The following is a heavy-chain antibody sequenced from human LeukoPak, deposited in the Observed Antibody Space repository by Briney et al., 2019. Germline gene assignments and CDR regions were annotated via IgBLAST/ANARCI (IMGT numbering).Heavy chain of an antibody. CDR2: ISSSSSYI. Sequence: GGSLRLSCAASGFTFSSYAMSWVRQAPGKGLEWVSSISSSSSYIYYADSVKGRFTISRDNAKNSLYLQMNSLRAEDTAVYYCARDLNDSSLEGVAFDIWGQGTMVTVSS. J-gene: IGHJ3*02. CDR1: GFTFSSYA. CDR3: ARDLNDSSLEGVAFDI. D-gene: IGHD3-22*01. V-gene: IGHV3-21*01.